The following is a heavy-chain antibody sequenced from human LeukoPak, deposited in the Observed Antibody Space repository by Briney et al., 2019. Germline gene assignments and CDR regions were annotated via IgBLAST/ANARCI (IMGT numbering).Heavy chain of an antibody. Sequence: SVKVSCKASGGTFSSYAISWVRQAPGQGLEWMGGIIPIFGTANYAQKFQGRVTITTDESTSTAHMELSSLRSEDTAVYYCARGYCSGGSCYGYRNWFDPWGQGTLVTVSS. CDR2: IIPIFGTA. CDR3: ARGYCSGGSCYGYRNWFDP. V-gene: IGHV1-69*05. D-gene: IGHD2-15*01. CDR1: GGTFSSYA. J-gene: IGHJ5*02.